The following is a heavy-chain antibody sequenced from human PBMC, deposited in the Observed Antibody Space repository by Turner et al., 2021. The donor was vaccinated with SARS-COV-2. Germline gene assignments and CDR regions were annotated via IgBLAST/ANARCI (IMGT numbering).Heavy chain of an antibody. CDR2: INSDGST. CDR1: GFTVSSNY. D-gene: IGHD6-19*01. V-gene: IGHV3-53*01. CDR3: ARGYSSGWYQSGAFDI. J-gene: IGHJ3*02. Sequence: EVQLVESGGGVIQPGGSLILPCAASGFTVSSNYMSWVRQAPGEGLEWVSVINSDGSTNYADSVKGRFTISRDNYKNTLYLQMNSLRAEDTAVYYCARGYSSGWYQSGAFDIWGQGTMVTVSS.